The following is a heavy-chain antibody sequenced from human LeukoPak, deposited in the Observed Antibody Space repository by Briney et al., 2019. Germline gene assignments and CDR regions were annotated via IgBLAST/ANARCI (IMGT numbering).Heavy chain of an antibody. CDR2: IYYSGST. CDR3: ARDTSLNRGGIDY. V-gene: IGHV4-59*01. J-gene: IGHJ4*02. D-gene: IGHD3-10*01. CDR1: GGSISSYY. Sequence: SDTLSLTCTVSGGSISSYYWSWLRQPPGQGLELIGYIYYSGSTNYNPSLKSRVTISVDTSKNQFSLKLSSVTAADTAVYYCARDTSLNRGGIDYWGQGTLVTVSS.